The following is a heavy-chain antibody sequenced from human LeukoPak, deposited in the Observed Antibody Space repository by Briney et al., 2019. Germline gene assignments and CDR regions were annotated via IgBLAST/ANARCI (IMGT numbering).Heavy chain of an antibody. Sequence: GGSLRLSCAASGFTFSDYYMSWIRQAPGKGLEWVSYISSSGSTIYYADPVKGRFTISRDNAKNSLYLQMNSLRAEDTAVYYCARARGLDYGDYPWNYWGQGTLVTVSS. J-gene: IGHJ4*02. CDR3: ARARGLDYGDYPWNY. CDR2: ISSSGSTI. D-gene: IGHD4-17*01. V-gene: IGHV3-11*01. CDR1: GFTFSDYY.